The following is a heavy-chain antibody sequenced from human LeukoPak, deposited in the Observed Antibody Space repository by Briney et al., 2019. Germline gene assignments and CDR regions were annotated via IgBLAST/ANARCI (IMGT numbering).Heavy chain of an antibody. CDR1: GYSFTSYN. D-gene: IGHD5-12*01. CDR3: ARDRQLRPGTFDY. J-gene: IGHJ4*02. Sequence: ASVKVSCKTSGYSFTSYNLHWVRQAPGQRLEWMGIINPSGGNTNYAQKFQGRVTMTTDTSTSTAYMELRSLRSDDTAVYYCARDRQLRPGTFDYWGQGTLVTVSS. CDR2: INPSGGNT. V-gene: IGHV1-46*01.